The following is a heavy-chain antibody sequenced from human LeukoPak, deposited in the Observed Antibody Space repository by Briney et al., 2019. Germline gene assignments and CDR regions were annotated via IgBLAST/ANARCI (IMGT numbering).Heavy chain of an antibody. Sequence: ASVKVSCKASGYTFTSYGISWVRQAPGQGLEWMGWISAYNGNTNYEKKLQGRVTMTTDTSTSTAYMELRSLRSDDTAVYYCARELAKYSYGPLEGVYWGQGTLVTVSS. J-gene: IGHJ4*02. CDR1: GYTFTSYG. D-gene: IGHD5-18*01. CDR3: ARELAKYSYGPLEGVY. V-gene: IGHV1-18*04. CDR2: ISAYNGNT.